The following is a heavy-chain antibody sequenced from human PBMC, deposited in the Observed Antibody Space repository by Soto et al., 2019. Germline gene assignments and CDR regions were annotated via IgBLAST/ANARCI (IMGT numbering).Heavy chain of an antibody. CDR3: AKGPDRIVVVPAAIVY. D-gene: IGHD2-2*01. CDR1: GFTFSSYG. CDR2: ISYDGSNK. Sequence: GGSLRLSCAASGFTFSSYGMHWVRQAPGKGLEWVAVISYDGSNKYYADSVKGRFTISRDNSKNTLYLQMNSLRAEDTAVYYCAKGPDRIVVVPAAIVYWGQGTLVTVSS. J-gene: IGHJ4*02. V-gene: IGHV3-30*18.